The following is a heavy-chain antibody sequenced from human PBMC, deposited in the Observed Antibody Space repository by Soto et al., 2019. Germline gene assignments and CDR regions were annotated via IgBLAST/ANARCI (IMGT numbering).Heavy chain of an antibody. CDR3: AHSGRNYGLFDY. V-gene: IGHV2-5*02. CDR2: IYWDDDK. CDR1: GFSLSTSGVG. J-gene: IGHJ4*02. Sequence: QITLKESGPTLVKPTQTLTLTCTFSGFSLSTSGVGVGWIRQPPGKALEWLALIYWDDDKRYSPSLKSRLTITKDTSNNQVVFTMTNMDPVDTATYHCAHSGRNYGLFDYWGQGSLVTVSS. D-gene: IGHD3-10*01.